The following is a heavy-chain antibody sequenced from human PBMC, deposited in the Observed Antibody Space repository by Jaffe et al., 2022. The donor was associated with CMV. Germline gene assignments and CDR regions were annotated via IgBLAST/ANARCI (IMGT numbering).Heavy chain of an antibody. J-gene: IGHJ3*02. CDR1: GFTFSSYA. CDR3: AKDILLWFGEKTKDAFDI. D-gene: IGHD3-10*01. CDR2: ISGSGGST. Sequence: EVQLVESGGGLVQPGGSLRLSCAASGFTFSSYAMSWVRQAPGKGLEWVSAISGSGGSTYYADSVKGRFTISRDNSKNTLYLQMNSLRAEDTAVYYCAKDILLWFGEKTKDAFDIWGQGTMVTVSS. V-gene: IGHV3-23*04.